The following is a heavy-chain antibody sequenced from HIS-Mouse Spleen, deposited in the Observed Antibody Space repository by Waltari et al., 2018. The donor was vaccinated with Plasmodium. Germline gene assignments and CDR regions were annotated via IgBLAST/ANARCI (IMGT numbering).Heavy chain of an antibody. CDR2: IHHRGSP. Sequence: QVQLQESGPGLVKPSETLSLTCPVSGYSISSGYYWGWIRQPPGKGLEWIGSIHHRGSPYYNPSLKSRFTISVDTSKNQFSLKLSSVTAADTAVYYCARGVGYSSSWYWFDPWGQGTLVTVSS. J-gene: IGHJ5*02. CDR1: GYSISSGYY. D-gene: IGHD6-13*01. V-gene: IGHV4-38-2*02. CDR3: ARGVGYSSSWYWFDP.